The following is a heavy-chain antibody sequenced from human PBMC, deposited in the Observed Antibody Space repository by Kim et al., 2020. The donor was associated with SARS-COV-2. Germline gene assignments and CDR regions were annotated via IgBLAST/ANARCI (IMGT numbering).Heavy chain of an antibody. Sequence: SETLSLTCTVSGGSISSYYWSWIRQPPGKGLEWIGYIYYSGSTNYNPSLKSRVTISVDTSKNQFSLKLSSVTAADTAVYYCARDTLITGTTSAFDIWGQGTMVTVSS. J-gene: IGHJ3*02. V-gene: IGHV4-59*01. D-gene: IGHD1-20*01. CDR3: ARDTLITGTTSAFDI. CDR1: GGSISSYY. CDR2: IYYSGST.